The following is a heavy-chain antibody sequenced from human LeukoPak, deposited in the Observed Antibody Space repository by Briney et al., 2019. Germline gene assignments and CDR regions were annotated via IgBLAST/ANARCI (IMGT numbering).Heavy chain of an antibody. Sequence: PGRSLRLSCAASGFTFSSYAMHWVRQAPGKGLEWVAVISYDGSNKYYADSVKGRFTISRDNSKNTLYLQMNSLTAEDTAVYYCAKAPYSITMTVVVEIDYWGQGTLVTVSS. D-gene: IGHD3-22*01. V-gene: IGHV3-30-3*01. J-gene: IGHJ4*02. CDR3: AKAPYSITMTVVVEIDY. CDR2: ISYDGSNK. CDR1: GFTFSSYA.